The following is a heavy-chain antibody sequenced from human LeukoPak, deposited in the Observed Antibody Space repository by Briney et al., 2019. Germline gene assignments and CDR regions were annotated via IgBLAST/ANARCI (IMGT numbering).Heavy chain of an antibody. J-gene: IGHJ4*02. CDR2: ISSSGSTI. CDR1: GFTFSSYE. CDR3: ARGFSSSWYGVNY. V-gene: IGHV3-48*03. Sequence: SGGSLRLSCAASGFTFSSYEMNWVRQAPGKGLEWVSYISSSGSTIYYADSVKGRFTISRDNAKNSLYLQMNSLRAEDTAVYYCARGFSSSWYGVNYWGQGTLVTVSS. D-gene: IGHD6-13*01.